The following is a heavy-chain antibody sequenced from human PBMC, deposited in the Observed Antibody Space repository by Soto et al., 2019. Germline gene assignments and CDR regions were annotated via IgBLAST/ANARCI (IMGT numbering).Heavy chain of an antibody. Sequence: EVQLLESGGDLVQPGGSLRLSCAASGFIFSNYAMTWVRQAPGKGLEWVSGISVSGAGTYYADSVKGRFTISRDNSKNTLYLQMIILRAEDTAVYYCAKNRAEAETSALDYWGQGALVTVSS. CDR3: AKNRAEAETSALDY. CDR2: ISVSGAGT. CDR1: GFIFSNYA. V-gene: IGHV3-23*01. J-gene: IGHJ4*02. D-gene: IGHD6-13*01.